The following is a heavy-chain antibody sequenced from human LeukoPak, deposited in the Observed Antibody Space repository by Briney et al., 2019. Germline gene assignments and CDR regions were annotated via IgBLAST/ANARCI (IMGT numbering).Heavy chain of an antibody. V-gene: IGHV3-64D*06. CDR2: ISGNGSST. D-gene: IGHD3-10*01. J-gene: IGHJ4*02. CDR1: GFNFSSYA. CDR3: VRSYGSGTYIDY. Sequence: GGSLRLYCSAYGFNFSSYAMYWVRQAPGQGLEYVSGISGNGSSTYHADAVKGRFTIYRDNSKNTLNLQMSSLRAEDTAVYFCVRSYGSGTYIDYWGQGTLLTVSS.